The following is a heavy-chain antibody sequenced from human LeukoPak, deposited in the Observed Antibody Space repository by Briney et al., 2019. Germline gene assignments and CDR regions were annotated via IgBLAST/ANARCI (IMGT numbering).Heavy chain of an antibody. CDR2: IYTSGST. J-gene: IGHJ5*02. D-gene: IGHD5-12*01. Sequence: PSETLSLTCTVSGGSISSYYWSWLRQPAGKGLEWIGRIYTSGSTNYNPSLKSRVTMSVDTSKNQFSLKLSSVTAADTAVYYCARGAVLDIVARAWFDPWGQGTLVTVSS. V-gene: IGHV4-4*07. CDR3: ARGAVLDIVARAWFDP. CDR1: GGSISSYY.